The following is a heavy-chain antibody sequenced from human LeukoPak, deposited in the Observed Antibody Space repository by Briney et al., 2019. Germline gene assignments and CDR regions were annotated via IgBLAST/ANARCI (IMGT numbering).Heavy chain of an antibody. CDR1: GFTFDDYA. D-gene: IGHD1-26*01. CDR2: ISWDGYST. J-gene: IGHJ6*03. Sequence: GGSLRLSCAASGFTFDDYAMYWVRHGPGKGLEWVSLISWDGYSTKYADSVKGRFTVSRDNNKNSLYLQMNSLSAEDTALYYCAKDMKPNSANLGYYYMDVWGKGTPVTVSS. V-gene: IGHV3-43D*03. CDR3: AKDMKPNSANLGYYYMDV.